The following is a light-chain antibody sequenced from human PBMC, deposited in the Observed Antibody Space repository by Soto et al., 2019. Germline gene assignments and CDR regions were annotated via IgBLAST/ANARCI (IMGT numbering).Light chain of an antibody. CDR1: QSVKNF. V-gene: IGKV3-11*01. Sequence: EIVLTQSPATLSLSPGERATLSCRASQSVKNFVAWFQQKPGQAPRLLIYDVSNRDTGIPARFSGSGSGADYTLTVSCLETEDIALYFCEQRTSFDGAPRAEIK. CDR3: EQRTS. J-gene: IGKJ4*01. CDR2: DVS.